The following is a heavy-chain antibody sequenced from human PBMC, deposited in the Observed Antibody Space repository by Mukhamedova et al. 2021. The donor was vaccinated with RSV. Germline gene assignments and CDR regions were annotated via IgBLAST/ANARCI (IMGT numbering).Heavy chain of an antibody. Sequence: TFSGYAMSWVRQAPGKVLEWISVVGDSGATTYYADSVKGRFTISRDNSKNILYLQMNSLRAEDTAVSFCSRTRSVTPLWYFDIWG. CDR2: VGDSGATT. J-gene: IGHJ2*01. CDR1: TFSGYA. D-gene: IGHD3/OR15-3a*01. CDR3: SRTRSVTPLWYFDI. V-gene: IGHV3-23*01.